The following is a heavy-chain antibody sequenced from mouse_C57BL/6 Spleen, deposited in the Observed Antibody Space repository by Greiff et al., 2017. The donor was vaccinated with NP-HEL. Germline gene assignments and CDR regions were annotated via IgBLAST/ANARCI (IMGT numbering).Heavy chain of an antibody. CDR2: IYPRDGST. D-gene: IGHD2-2*01. CDR1: GYTFTDHT. V-gene: IGHV1-78*01. CDR3: ARYGDIYGYDEYWYFDV. Sequence: VQLQESDAELVKPGASVKISCKVSGYTFTDHTIHWMKQRPEQGLEWIGYIYPRDGSTKYNEKFKGKATLTADKSSSTAYMQLNSLTSEDSAVYFCARYGDIYGYDEYWYFDVWGTGTTVTVSS. J-gene: IGHJ1*03.